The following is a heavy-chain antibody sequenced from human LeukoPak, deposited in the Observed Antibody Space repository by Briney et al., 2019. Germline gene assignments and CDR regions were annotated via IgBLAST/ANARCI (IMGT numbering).Heavy chain of an antibody. Sequence: GGSLRLSCAASGFSFSSSAMSWVRQAPGKGLEWVSSISSSSSYIYYADSVKGRFTISRDNAKNSLYLQMNSLRAEDTAVYYCARSYSGYDFVNGYWGQGTLVTVSS. D-gene: IGHD5-12*01. CDR2: ISSSSSYI. CDR1: GFSFSSSA. V-gene: IGHV3-21*01. CDR3: ARSYSGYDFVNGY. J-gene: IGHJ4*02.